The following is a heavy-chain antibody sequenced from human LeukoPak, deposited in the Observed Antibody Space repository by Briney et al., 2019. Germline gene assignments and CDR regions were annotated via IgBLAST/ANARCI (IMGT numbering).Heavy chain of an antibody. J-gene: IGHJ4*02. Sequence: ASVKVSCKGSGYTLTELSMHWVRQAPGKGLEWMGGFDPEDGETIYAQKFQGRVTMTEDTSTDTAYMELSSLRSEDTAVYYCATAPPGYSFGAYDFDYWGQGTLVTVSS. CDR3: ATAPPGYSFGAYDFDY. D-gene: IGHD5-18*01. CDR2: FDPEDGET. CDR1: GYTLTELS. V-gene: IGHV1-24*01.